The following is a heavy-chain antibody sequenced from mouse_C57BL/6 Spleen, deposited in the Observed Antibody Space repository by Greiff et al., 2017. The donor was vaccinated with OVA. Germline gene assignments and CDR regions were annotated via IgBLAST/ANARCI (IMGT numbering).Heavy chain of an antibody. CDR1: GYAFSSYW. D-gene: IGHD1-1*01. J-gene: IGHJ2*01. CDR2: IYPGDGDT. CDR3: ARWETTGYFDY. V-gene: IGHV1-80*01. Sequence: QVQLQQSGAELVKPGASVKISCKASGYAFSSYWMNWVKQRPGKGLEWIGQIYPGDGDTNYNGKFKGKATLTADKSSSTAYMQLSSLTSEDSAVYFCARWETTGYFDYWGQGTTLTVAS.